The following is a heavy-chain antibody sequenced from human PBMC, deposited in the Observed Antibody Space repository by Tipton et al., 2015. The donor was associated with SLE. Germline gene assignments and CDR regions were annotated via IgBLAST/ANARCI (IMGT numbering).Heavy chain of an antibody. CDR2: IHYTGST. V-gene: IGHV4-59*01. D-gene: IGHD2-15*01. J-gene: IGHJ3*01. Sequence: TLSLTCTVSGGSINNYYWSWIRQSPGKGLEWIGYIHYTGSTEYNPSLKSRVTISVDTSKNQFNLKLRSVTVVDTAMYYCAREHISSLRDAFEVWGQGTMVTVS. CDR1: GGSINNYY. CDR3: AREHISSLRDAFEV.